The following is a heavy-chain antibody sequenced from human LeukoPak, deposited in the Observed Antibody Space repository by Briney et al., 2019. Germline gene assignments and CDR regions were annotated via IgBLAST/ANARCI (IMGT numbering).Heavy chain of an antibody. V-gene: IGHV1-69*05. CDR1: GYTFTGYY. J-gene: IGHJ6*03. CDR3: ARDPLGGYYYMDV. CDR2: IIPIFGTA. D-gene: IGHD3-16*01. Sequence: SVKVSCKASGYTFTGYYMHWVRQAPGQGLEWMGGIIPIFGTANYAQKFQGRVTITTDESTSTAYMELSSLRSEDTAVYYCARDPLGGYYYMDVWGKGTTVTVSS.